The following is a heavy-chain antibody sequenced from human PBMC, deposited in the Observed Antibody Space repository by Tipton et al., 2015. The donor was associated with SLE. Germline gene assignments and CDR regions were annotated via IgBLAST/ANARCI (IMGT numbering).Heavy chain of an antibody. J-gene: IGHJ4*02. CDR2: IYSSGRT. CDR1: GGAISTFY. CDR3: ARQEAYFHGSNLYYFDS. Sequence: TLSLTCTVSGGAISTFYWSWIRQSAGKGLEWIGRIYSSGRTTYNPSLKSRVTMSVDTSVNQVSLTLKSVTAADTALYYCARQEAYFHGSNLYYFDSWGQGTLVSVSS. V-gene: IGHV4-4*07. D-gene: IGHD4-11*01.